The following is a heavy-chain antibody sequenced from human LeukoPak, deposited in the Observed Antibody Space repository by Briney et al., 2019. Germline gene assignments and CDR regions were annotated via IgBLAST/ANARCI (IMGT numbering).Heavy chain of an antibody. CDR3: ARARIAARPPIAFDI. CDR1: GYTFTSYD. Sequence: PGASVKASCKASGYTFTSYDINWVRQATGQGLEWMGWMNPNSGNTGYAQKFQGRVTMTRNTSISTAYMELSSLRSEDTAVYYCARARIAARPPIAFDIWGQGTMVTVSS. D-gene: IGHD6-6*01. J-gene: IGHJ3*02. V-gene: IGHV1-8*01. CDR2: MNPNSGNT.